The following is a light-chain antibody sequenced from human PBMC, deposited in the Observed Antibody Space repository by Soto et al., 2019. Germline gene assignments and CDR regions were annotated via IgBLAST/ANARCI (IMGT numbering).Light chain of an antibody. V-gene: IGLV1-44*01. CDR2: NNS. CDR3: ATWDDSLDGPV. CDR1: RSNIGSQV. Sequence: QSVLTQPPSASGAPGQRVTISCSGSRSNIGSQVVQWFQHLPGTAPKVLIQNNSERPSGVTDRFSGSKSGTSASLAISGLQTEDEGDYYCATWDDSLDGPVFGGGTKLTVL. J-gene: IGLJ2*01.